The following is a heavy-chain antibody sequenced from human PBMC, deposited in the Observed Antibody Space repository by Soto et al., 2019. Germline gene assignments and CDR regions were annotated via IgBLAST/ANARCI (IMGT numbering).Heavy chain of an antibody. Sequence: PGGSLRLSCAPSGFTFSDYYMSWIRQAPGKGPEWVSYISKSDGTTQYADSVKGRFTISRDNAKKSLFLQMNSLRAEDTAVYYCARDRWGLGYYYYGMDVWGQGTTVTVSS. J-gene: IGHJ6*02. V-gene: IGHV3-11*01. CDR1: GFTFSDYY. CDR2: ISKSDGTT. CDR3: ARDRWGLGYYYYGMDV. D-gene: IGHD2-21*01.